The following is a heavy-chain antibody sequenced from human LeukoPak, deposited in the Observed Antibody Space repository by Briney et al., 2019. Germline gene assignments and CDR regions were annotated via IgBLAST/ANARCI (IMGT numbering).Heavy chain of an antibody. J-gene: IGHJ4*02. CDR2: IRYDGSNK. D-gene: IGHD4-23*01. Sequence: PGGSLRLSCAASGFTFSSYGMHWVRQAPGKGLEWVAFIRYDGSNKYYADSVKGRFTISRDNPKNTLYLQMNSLRAEDTAVYYCAKDDSTVVAGGFDYWGQGTLVTVSS. CDR3: AKDDSTVVAGGFDY. CDR1: GFTFSSYG. V-gene: IGHV3-30*02.